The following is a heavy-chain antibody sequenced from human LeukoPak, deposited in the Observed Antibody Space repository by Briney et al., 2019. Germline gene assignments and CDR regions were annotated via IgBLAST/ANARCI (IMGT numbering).Heavy chain of an antibody. J-gene: IGHJ6*03. CDR3: AGRKYYYYYMDV. D-gene: IGHD1-26*01. CDR1: GYSISSGYY. V-gene: IGHV4-38-2*02. CDR2: IYHSGST. Sequence: SETLSLTCTVSGYSISSGYYWGWIRQPPGKGLEWIGSIYHSGSTYYNPSLKSRVTISVDTSKNQFSLKLSSVTAADTAVYYCAGRKYYYYYMDVWGKGTTVTISS.